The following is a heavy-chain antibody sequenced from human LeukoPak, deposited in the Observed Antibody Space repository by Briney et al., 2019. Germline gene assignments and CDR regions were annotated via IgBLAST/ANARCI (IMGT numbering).Heavy chain of an antibody. D-gene: IGHD3-3*01. Sequence: GGSLRLSCAASGFTFSSYEMNWVRQAPGKGLEWVSYISSSGSTIYYADSVKGRFTISRDNAKNSLYLQMNSLRAEDTAIYYCARDFGYDFWSGYYTDWGQGTLVTVSS. J-gene: IGHJ4*02. V-gene: IGHV3-48*03. CDR3: ARDFGYDFWSGYYTD. CDR1: GFTFSSYE. CDR2: ISSSGSTI.